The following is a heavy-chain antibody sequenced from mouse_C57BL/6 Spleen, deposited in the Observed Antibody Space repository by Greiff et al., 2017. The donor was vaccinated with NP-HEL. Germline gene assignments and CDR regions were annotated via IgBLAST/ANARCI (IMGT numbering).Heavy chain of an antibody. J-gene: IGHJ1*03. CDR2: IWRGGST. D-gene: IGHD2-12*01. Sequence: QVQLKESGPGLVQPSQSLSITCTVSGFSLTSYGVHWVRQSPGKGLEWLGVIWRGGSTDYNAAFMSRLSITKDNSTSQVFFKMNSLQADDTAIYYCAKEYSPSRYWYFDVWGTGTTVTVSS. CDR3: AKEYSPSRYWYFDV. V-gene: IGHV2-5*01. CDR1: GFSLTSYG.